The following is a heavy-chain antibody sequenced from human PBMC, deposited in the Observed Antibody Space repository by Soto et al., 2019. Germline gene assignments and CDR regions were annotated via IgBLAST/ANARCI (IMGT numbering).Heavy chain of an antibody. J-gene: IGHJ5*02. CDR1: GYTFSDYA. CDR3: ARRRRDMTNNWFDP. V-gene: IGHV1-18*01. Sequence: QVQLVQSGAEVKKPGASVKVSCKASGYTFSDYAISWVRQAPGHGLEWMGWISVNNGNTNYAQNLQGRVTMTTDTSTNTAYMELRGLRSDDTAVYYCARRRRDMTNNWFDPWGQGTLVTVSS. D-gene: IGHD2-15*01. CDR2: ISVNNGNT.